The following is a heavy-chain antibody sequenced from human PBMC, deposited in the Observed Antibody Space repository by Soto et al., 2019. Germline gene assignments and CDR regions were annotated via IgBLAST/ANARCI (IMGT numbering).Heavy chain of an antibody. CDR2: IVVGSGNP. Sequence: QMQLVQSGPEVKKPGTSVKVSCKASGFTFTSSDVQWVRQARGQRLEWIGWIVVGSGNPNYAQKFQERVTITRDMSTSITYMELSSLSPEDTGVYDCVALCRGGYTDYWGQGTLVTVSS. CDR3: VALCRGGYTDY. D-gene: IGHD3-16*01. V-gene: IGHV1-58*01. J-gene: IGHJ4*02. CDR1: GFTFTSSD.